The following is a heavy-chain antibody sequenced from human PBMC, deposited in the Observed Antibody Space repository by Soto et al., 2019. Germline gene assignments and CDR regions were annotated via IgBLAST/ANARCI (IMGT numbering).Heavy chain of an antibody. CDR3: ARLIGNSWLDS. CDR2: TYYRSKWDY. D-gene: IGHD2-8*01. J-gene: IGHJ5*01. Sequence: PSQTLSLTCVISGDSVSSNSAVWDWIRQSPSRGLEWLGRTYYRSKWDYDYAASVKGRITIYPDTSNNQLSLQLDSVTPDDTAVYYCARLIGNSWLDSWGQGTLVTVSS. CDR1: GDSVSSNSAV. V-gene: IGHV6-1*01.